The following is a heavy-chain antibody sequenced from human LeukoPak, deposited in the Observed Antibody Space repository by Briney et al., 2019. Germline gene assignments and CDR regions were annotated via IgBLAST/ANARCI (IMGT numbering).Heavy chain of an antibody. CDR2: IIPIFGTA. Sequence: GASVKVSCKASGGTFSSYAISWVRQAPGQGLEWMGRIIPIFGTANYAQKFQGRVTMTRNTSISTAYMELSSLRSEDTAVYYCARGVEMLVGATGRDYWGQGTLVTVSS. CDR3: ARGVEMLVGATGRDY. V-gene: IGHV1-69*05. CDR1: GGTFSSYA. D-gene: IGHD1-26*01. J-gene: IGHJ4*02.